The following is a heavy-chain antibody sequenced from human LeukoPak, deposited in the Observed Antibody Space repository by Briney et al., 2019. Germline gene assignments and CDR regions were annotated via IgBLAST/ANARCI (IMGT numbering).Heavy chain of an antibody. J-gene: IGHJ4*02. Sequence: ASVTVSCKASGYTFTGYYMHWVRQAPGQGLEWMGWINPNSGGTNYAQKFQGRVTMTRDTSISTAYMELSRLRSDDTAVYYCARDGAAAGTIYFDYWGQGTLVTVSS. CDR1: GYTFTGYY. CDR3: ARDGAAAGTIYFDY. D-gene: IGHD6-13*01. V-gene: IGHV1-2*02. CDR2: INPNSGGT.